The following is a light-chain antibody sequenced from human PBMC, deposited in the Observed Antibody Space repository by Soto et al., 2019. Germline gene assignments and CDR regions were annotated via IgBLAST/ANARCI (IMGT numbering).Light chain of an antibody. CDR2: DVS. CDR3: SSYTSSSTLVV. J-gene: IGLJ2*01. Sequence: QSVLTQPASVSGSPGQSITISCTGTSSDVGGYNYVSWYKQHPGKGPKLMIYDVSNRPSGVANRFSGSKSGNTASLTISGLQAEDEADYYCSSYTSSSTLVVFGGGTKVTVL. V-gene: IGLV2-14*01. CDR1: SSDVGGYNY.